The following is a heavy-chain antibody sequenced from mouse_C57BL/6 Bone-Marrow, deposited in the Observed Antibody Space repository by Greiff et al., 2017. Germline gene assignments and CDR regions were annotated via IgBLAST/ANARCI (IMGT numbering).Heavy chain of an antibody. CDR2: ISSGSSTI. V-gene: IGHV5-17*01. Sequence: EVQLQESGGGLVKPGGSLKLSCAASGFTFSDYGMHWVRQAPEKGLEWVAYISSGSSTIYYADTVKGRFTISRDNAKNTLFLQMTSLRSEDTAMYYCARPPALFAYWGQGTLVTVSA. J-gene: IGHJ3*01. CDR1: GFTFSDYG. CDR3: ARPPALFAY.